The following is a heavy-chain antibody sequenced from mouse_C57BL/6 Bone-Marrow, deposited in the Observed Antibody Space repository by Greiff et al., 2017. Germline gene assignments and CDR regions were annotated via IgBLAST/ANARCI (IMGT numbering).Heavy chain of an antibody. V-gene: IGHV1-66*01. CDR2: IYPGSGNT. J-gene: IGHJ1*03. CDR1: GYSFTSYY. Sequence: ESGPELVKPGASVKISCKASGYSFTSYYIHWVKQRPGQGLEWIGWIYPGSGNTKYNEKFKGKATLTADTSSSTAYMQLSSLTSEDSAVYYCARLLRWYFDVWGTGTTVTVSS. D-gene: IGHD1-1*01. CDR3: ARLLRWYFDV.